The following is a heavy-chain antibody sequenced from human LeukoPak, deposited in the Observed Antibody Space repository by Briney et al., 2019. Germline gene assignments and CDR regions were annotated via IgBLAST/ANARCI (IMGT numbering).Heavy chain of an antibody. V-gene: IGHV3-23*01. Sequence: GGSLRLSCAASGFTFSSYAMGWVRQAPGKGLEWVSAITASGDTTYYADSVKGRFTISRDNSKNTLYLQMNSLRAEDTAVYYCAAKFDPWGQGTLVTVSS. CDR3: AAKFDP. CDR2: ITASGDTT. CDR1: GFTFSSYA. J-gene: IGHJ5*02.